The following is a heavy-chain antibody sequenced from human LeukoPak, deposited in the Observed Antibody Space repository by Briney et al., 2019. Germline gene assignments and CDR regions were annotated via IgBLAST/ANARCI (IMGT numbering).Heavy chain of an antibody. D-gene: IGHD3-3*01. V-gene: IGHV1-69*13. CDR1: GGTFSSYA. CDR2: IVPIFGIA. CDR3: ARGPLRFLGGIDY. J-gene: IGHJ4*02. Sequence: SVKVSCKASGGTFSSYAISWVRQAPGQGLEWMGGIVPIFGIANYAQRFQGRVTITADESTSTAYMELSSLRSEDTAVYYCARGPLRFLGGIDYWGQGTLVTVSS.